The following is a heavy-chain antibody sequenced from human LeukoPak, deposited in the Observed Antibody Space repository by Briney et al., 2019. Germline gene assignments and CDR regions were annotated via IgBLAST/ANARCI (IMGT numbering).Heavy chain of an antibody. D-gene: IGHD3-10*01. CDR1: GFTFSSYT. J-gene: IGHJ4*02. CDR2: ITSSSSYI. Sequence: GGSLRLSCAASGFTFSSYTMNWVRQAPGKGLEWVSSITSSSSYIYYADSVKGRFTTSRDNAKNSLYLQMNSLRAEDTAVYYCARGGSGSYYTVFDHWGQGTLVTVSS. V-gene: IGHV3-21*01. CDR3: ARGGSGSYYTVFDH.